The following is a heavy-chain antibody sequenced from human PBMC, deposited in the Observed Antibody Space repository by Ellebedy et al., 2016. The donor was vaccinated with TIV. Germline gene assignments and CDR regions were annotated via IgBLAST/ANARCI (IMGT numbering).Heavy chain of an antibody. V-gene: IGHV1-8*02. CDR2: MNPNSGNT. CDR3: ARVYSSSTFGAFDI. CDR1: GGTFSSYD. Sequence: ASVKVSCXASGGTFSSYDINWVRQATGQGLEWMGWMNPNSGNTGYAQKFQGRVTMTRNTSISTAYMELSSLRSEDTAVYYCARVYSSSTFGAFDIWGQGTMVTVSS. D-gene: IGHD6-6*01. J-gene: IGHJ3*02.